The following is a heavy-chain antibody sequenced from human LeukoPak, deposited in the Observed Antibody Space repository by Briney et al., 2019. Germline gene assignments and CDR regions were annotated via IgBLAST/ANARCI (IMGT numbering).Heavy chain of an antibody. CDR2: MNPNSGNT. V-gene: IGHV1-8*01. J-gene: IGHJ4*02. CDR3: ARALGYCSGGSCYPSGS. D-gene: IGHD2-15*01. Sequence: ASVKVSRKASGYTFTSYDINWVRQATGQGLEWMGWMNPNSGNTGYAQKFQGRVTMTRNTSISTAYMEPSSLRSEDTAVYYCARALGYCSGGSCYPSGSWGQGTLVTVSS. CDR1: GYTFTSYD.